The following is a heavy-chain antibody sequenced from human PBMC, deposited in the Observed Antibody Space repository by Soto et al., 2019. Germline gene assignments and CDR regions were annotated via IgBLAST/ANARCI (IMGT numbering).Heavy chain of an antibody. CDR2: IDWDDDK. CDR3: AKTGTDGSWFDP. V-gene: IGHV2-70*04. J-gene: IGHJ5*02. D-gene: IGHD1-1*01. CDR1: GFSLSSSGMR. Sequence: SGPTLVNPTQTLRLTCTFSGFSLSSSGMRVSWIRQPPGKALEWLARIDWDDDKYYSTSLRTRPTISKDTSKNQVVLTMTNMDPVDTATYYCAKTGTDGSWFDPWGQGTLVTVSS.